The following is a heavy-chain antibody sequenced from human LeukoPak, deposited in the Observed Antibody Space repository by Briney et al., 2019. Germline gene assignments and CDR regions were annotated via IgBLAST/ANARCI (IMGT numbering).Heavy chain of an antibody. Sequence: SVKVSRKASGGTFSSYAISWVRQAPGQGLEWMGGIIPIFGTANYAQKFQGRVTITTDESTSTAYMELSSLRSEDTAVYYCARDPGVSDYGDYEGSAYFDYWGQGTLVTVSS. V-gene: IGHV1-69*05. D-gene: IGHD4-17*01. J-gene: IGHJ4*02. CDR2: IIPIFGTA. CDR3: ARDPGVSDYGDYEGSAYFDY. CDR1: GGTFSSYA.